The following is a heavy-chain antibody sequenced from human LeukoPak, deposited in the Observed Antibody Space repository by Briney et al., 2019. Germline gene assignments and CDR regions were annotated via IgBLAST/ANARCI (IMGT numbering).Heavy chain of an antibody. Sequence: GGSPRLSCSASGFTFSSYWMHWVRQAPGKGLVWVSPINSDGSSTRYADYVKGRFTISRDNAKNTLYLQMNSLRAEDTAVYYCARDSVVDEDYYYYMDVWGKGTTVTVSS. D-gene: IGHD2-15*01. CDR2: INSDGSST. V-gene: IGHV3-74*01. CDR3: ARDSVVDEDYYYYMDV. CDR1: GFTFSSYW. J-gene: IGHJ6*03.